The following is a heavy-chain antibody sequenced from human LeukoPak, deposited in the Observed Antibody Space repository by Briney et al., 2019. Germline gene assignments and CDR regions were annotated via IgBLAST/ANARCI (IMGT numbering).Heavy chain of an antibody. CDR1: GFTFSSYS. Sequence: GGSLRLSCAASGFTFSSYSMNWVRLAPGKGLEWVSSISSSSSYIYYADSVKGRFTISRDNANNSLHLQMNSLRAEDTAVYYCARVHSGSYQYYYYYYMDVWGKGTTVTVSS. CDR2: ISSSSSYI. D-gene: IGHD1-26*01. J-gene: IGHJ6*03. CDR3: ARVHSGSYQYYYYYYMDV. V-gene: IGHV3-21*01.